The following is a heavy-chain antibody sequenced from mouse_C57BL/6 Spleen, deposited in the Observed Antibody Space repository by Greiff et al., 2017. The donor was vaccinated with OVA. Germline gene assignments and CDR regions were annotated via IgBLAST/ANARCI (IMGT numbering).Heavy chain of an antibody. CDR3: ARGGNYYGSTPDAMDY. V-gene: IGHV5-4*03. J-gene: IGHJ4*01. Sequence: EVKLVESGGGLVKPGGSLKLSCAASGFTFSSYAMSWVRQTPEKRLEWVATISDGGSYTYYPDNVKGRFTISRDNAKNNLYLQMSHLKSEDTAMYYCARGGNYYGSTPDAMDYWGQGTSVTVSS. CDR2: ISDGGSYT. CDR1: GFTFSSYA. D-gene: IGHD1-1*01.